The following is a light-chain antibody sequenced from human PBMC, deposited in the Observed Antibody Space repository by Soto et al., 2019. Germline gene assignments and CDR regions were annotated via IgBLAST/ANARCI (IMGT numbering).Light chain of an antibody. V-gene: IGKV3-20*01. CDR2: GAS. CDR1: QTFSSSY. CDR3: QQYGNSRT. Sequence: EIVLTQSPGTLSLSPGERATLSCRASQTFSSSYLAWYQQKPGQAPRLLIYGASSRATGIPDRFSGSGSGTDFTHTFSRLEPEDFAVYYCQQYGNSRTFGQGTKVDIK. J-gene: IGKJ1*01.